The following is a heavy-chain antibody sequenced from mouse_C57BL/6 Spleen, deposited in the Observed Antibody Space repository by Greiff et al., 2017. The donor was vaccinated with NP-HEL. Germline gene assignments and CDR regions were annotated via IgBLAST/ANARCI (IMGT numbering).Heavy chain of an antibody. CDR3: ARSLTVVAYYYAMDY. Sequence: LQQSGPELVKPGASVKISCKASGYSFTGYYMNWVKQSPEKSLEWIGEINPSTGGTTYNQKFKAKATLTVDKSSSTAYMQLKSLTSEDSAVYYCARSLTVVAYYYAMDYWGQGTSVTVSS. J-gene: IGHJ4*01. D-gene: IGHD1-1*01. V-gene: IGHV1-42*01. CDR2: INPSTGGT. CDR1: GYSFTGYY.